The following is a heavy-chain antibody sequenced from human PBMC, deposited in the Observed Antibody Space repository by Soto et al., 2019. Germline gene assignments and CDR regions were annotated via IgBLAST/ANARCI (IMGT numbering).Heavy chain of an antibody. V-gene: IGHV4-31*03. J-gene: IGHJ3*02. D-gene: IGHD1-1*01. CDR1: GVSINSGGYY. CDR3: ARGSQLERDALDI. Sequence: QVQLQESGPGLVKPSQTLSLTCSVSGVSINSGGYYWSWIRHHPGKGLEWIGYIYYTGHTFYNPSLKSRVALSLDTSKNQFSLKLSSVTAADTAVYYCARGSQLERDALDIWGQGTMVTVSS. CDR2: IYYTGHT.